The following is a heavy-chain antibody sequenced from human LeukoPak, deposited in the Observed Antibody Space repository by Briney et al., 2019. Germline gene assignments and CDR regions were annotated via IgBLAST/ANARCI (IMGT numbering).Heavy chain of an antibody. CDR1: GFTVSSNY. J-gene: IGHJ4*02. Sequence: PGGSLRLSCAASGFTVSSNYMSWVRQAPGKGLEWVSVIYSGGSTYYADSVKGRFTISRDNAKNSLYLQMNSLRAEDTAVYYCARVLTMIVVALGYWGQGTLVTVSS. CDR3: ARVLTMIVVALGY. CDR2: IYSGGST. V-gene: IGHV3-66*01. D-gene: IGHD3-22*01.